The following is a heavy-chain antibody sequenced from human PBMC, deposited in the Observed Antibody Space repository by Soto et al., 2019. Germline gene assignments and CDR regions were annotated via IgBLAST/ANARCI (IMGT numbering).Heavy chain of an antibody. V-gene: IGHV1-69*13. CDR1: GGTFSSYA. J-gene: IGHJ6*02. CDR3: AREYYYDSSGYPKGYGMDV. Sequence: SVKVSCKASGGTFSSYAISWVRQAPGQGLEWMGGIIPIFGTANYAQKFQGRITITADESTSTAYMELSSLRSEDTAVYYCAREYYYDSSGYPKGYGMDVWGQGTTVTVSS. D-gene: IGHD3-22*01. CDR2: IIPIFGTA.